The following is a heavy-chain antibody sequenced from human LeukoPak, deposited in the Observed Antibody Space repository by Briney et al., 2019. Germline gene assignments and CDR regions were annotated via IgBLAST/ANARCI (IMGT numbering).Heavy chain of an antibody. CDR1: GFTFSSYA. V-gene: IGHV3-30-3*01. CDR2: ISYDGSNK. Sequence: GGSLRLSCAASGFTFSSYAMHWVRQAPGKGLEWVAVISYDGSNKYYADSVKGRFTISRDNSKNTLYLQMNSLRAEDTAVYYCAREVVVVPAAPDDAFDIWGQGTMVTVSS. CDR3: AREVVVVPAAPDDAFDI. D-gene: IGHD2-2*01. J-gene: IGHJ3*02.